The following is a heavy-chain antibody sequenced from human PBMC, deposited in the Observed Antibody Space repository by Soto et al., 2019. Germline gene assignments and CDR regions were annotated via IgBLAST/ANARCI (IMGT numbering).Heavy chain of an antibody. Sequence: QVQLVQSGAEVKKPGSSVKVSCKASGGTFSSYTISWVRQAPGQGLEWMGRIIPILGIANYAQKFQGRVTITADKSTSTAYMELSSLRSEDTAVYYCARVDGDYDGYYYYGMDVWGQGTTVTVSS. CDR3: ARVDGDYDGYYYYGMDV. D-gene: IGHD4-17*01. CDR1: GGTFSSYT. V-gene: IGHV1-69*02. CDR2: IIPILGIA. J-gene: IGHJ6*02.